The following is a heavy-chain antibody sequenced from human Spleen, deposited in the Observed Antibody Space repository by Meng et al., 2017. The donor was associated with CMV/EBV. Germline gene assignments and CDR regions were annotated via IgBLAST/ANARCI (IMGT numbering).Heavy chain of an antibody. D-gene: IGHD3-10*01. CDR2: IYYRGSA. CDR3: ARGTSFYGSGTDDWFDP. CDR1: IRSGDYY. J-gene: IGHJ5*02. V-gene: IGHV4-30-4*08. Sequence: IRSGDYYGSWNRLPPGKGLEWIGYIYYRGSAYYNPSLESRITMSVYTSRNQFSLRLSSVTAADTAVYYCARGTSFYGSGTDDWFDPWGPGTLVTVSS.